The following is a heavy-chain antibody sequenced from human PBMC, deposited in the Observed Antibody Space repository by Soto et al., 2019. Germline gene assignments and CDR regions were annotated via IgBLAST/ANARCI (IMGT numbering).Heavy chain of an antibody. CDR3: ARDRGYDAHDYYYNAMDV. D-gene: IGHD3-10*01. J-gene: IGHJ6*02. V-gene: IGHV3-21*01. CDR1: GFTFRTYT. CDR2: IRGFSPYT. Sequence: GGSLRLSCISSGFTFRTYTMNWVRQAPGKGLEWVSGIRGFSPYTFYAESVRGRFTISRDNAENSLFLQMDSLRAEDTAVYYCARDRGYDAHDYYYNAMDVWGQGTTVTVSS.